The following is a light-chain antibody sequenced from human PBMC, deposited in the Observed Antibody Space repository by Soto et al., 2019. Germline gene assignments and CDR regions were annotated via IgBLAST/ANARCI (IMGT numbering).Light chain of an antibody. V-gene: IGKV1-5*03. J-gene: IGKJ1*01. Sequence: DIQLTQSPSTLSASVVDRVTITCRASPSINGWLAWYQQEPGQAPNLLIYKASTLESGVPSRFSGSGSGTEFTLTVSSLQPDDFATYYCHQYHNLPRTFGQGTKV. CDR2: KAS. CDR1: PSINGW. CDR3: HQYHNLPRT.